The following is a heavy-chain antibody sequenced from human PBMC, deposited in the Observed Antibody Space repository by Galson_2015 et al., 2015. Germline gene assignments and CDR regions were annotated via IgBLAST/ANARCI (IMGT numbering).Heavy chain of an antibody. D-gene: IGHD4-11*01. CDR2: IYHSGST. CDR1: GGSISSSNW. Sequence: ETLSLTCAVSGGSISSSNWWSWVRPPPGRGLEWIGGIYHSGSTNYNPSLKSRVTISVDKSISTAYLQWSSLKASDTAMYYCARHDDNYVQNVYWGQGTLVTVSS. V-gene: IGHV4-4*02. CDR3: ARHDDNYVQNVY. J-gene: IGHJ4*02.